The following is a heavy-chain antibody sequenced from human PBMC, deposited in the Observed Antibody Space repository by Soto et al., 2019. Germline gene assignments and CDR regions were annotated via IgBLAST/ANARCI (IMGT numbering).Heavy chain of an antibody. Sequence: PSETLSLTCTVSGGSISSGGYYWSWIRQHPGKGLEWIGYIYYSGSTYYNPSLKSRVTISVDTSKNQFSLKLSSVTAADTAVYYCARDRGYCSGGSCSYYFDYWGQGTLVTVSS. V-gene: IGHV4-31*03. CDR1: GGSISSGGYY. CDR2: IYYSGST. J-gene: IGHJ4*02. CDR3: ARDRGYCSGGSCSYYFDY. D-gene: IGHD2-15*01.